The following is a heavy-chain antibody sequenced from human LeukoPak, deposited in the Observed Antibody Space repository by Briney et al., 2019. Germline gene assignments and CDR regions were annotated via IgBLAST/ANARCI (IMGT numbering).Heavy chain of an antibody. V-gene: IGHV4-59*01. J-gene: IGHJ4*02. D-gene: IGHD1-1*01. Sequence: SETLSLTCTVSGGAISNYYWSWIRQPPGKGLEWIGYIDYSGSTNYNPSLKSRVTISVDTSKNQFSLKLSSVTAADTAMYYCARDRGGTLDYWGQGTLVTVSS. CDR1: GGAISNYY. CDR3: ARDRGGTLDY. CDR2: IDYSGST.